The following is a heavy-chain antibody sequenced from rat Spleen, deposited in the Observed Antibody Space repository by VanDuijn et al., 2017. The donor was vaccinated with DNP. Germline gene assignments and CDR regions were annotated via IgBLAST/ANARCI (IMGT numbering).Heavy chain of an antibody. CDR1: GFTFNDHY. J-gene: IGHJ2*01. D-gene: IGHD4-4*01. CDR3: TTDQAGFGFGAR. Sequence: EVQLVESGGGLVQPGRSLKLSCAASGFTFNDHYMAWVRQGPTKGLEWVASISYEGGDTYYGDSVKGRFTISRDNAKSSLYRQMDSRRSEDTATYYCTTDQAGFGFGARRGQGVMVTVSS. V-gene: IGHV5-20*01. CDR2: ISYEGGDT.